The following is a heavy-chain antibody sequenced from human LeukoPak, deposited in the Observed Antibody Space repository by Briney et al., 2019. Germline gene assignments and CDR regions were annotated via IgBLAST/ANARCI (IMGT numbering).Heavy chain of an antibody. V-gene: IGHV4-34*01. CDR3: AREAAIGRFDFWSGYYVDYCYYYMDV. CDR1: GGSFSGYY. J-gene: IGHJ6*03. CDR2: INHSGST. Sequence: PSETLSLTCAVYGGSFSGYYWSWIRQPPGKGLEWIEEINHSGSTNYNPSLKSRVTISVDTSKNQFSLKLSSVTAADTAVYYCAREAAIGRFDFWSGYYVDYCYYYMDVWGKGTTVTVSS. D-gene: IGHD3-3*01.